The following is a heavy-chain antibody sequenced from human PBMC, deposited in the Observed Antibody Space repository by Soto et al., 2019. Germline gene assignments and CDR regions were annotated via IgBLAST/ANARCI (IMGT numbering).Heavy chain of an antibody. CDR1: GFTFSSYS. CDR2: TSSDGGTK. J-gene: IGHJ4*02. CDR3: ATEVVTTKWFFDN. V-gene: IGHV3-30-3*01. Sequence: QVQLMESGGGVVQPGGSLRLSYATSGFTFSSYSMHWFRQTPGKGLEWVAVTSSDGGTKYYADSVRGRFTISRDNSKNTLYLQMNSLRVEDTAVYYCATEVVTTKWFFDNWGQGILVTVSS. D-gene: IGHD2-8*01.